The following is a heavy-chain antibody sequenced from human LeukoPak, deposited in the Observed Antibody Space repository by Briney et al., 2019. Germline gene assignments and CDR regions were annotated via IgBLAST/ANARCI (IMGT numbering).Heavy chain of an antibody. Sequence: SETLSLTCAVYGGSFSGYYWSWIRQPPGKGLEWIGEINHSGSTNYNPSLKSRVTISVDTSKNQFSLKLSSVTAADTAVYYCARGVGLTQGGTFDYWGQGTLVTVSS. D-gene: IGHD1-1*01. CDR2: INHSGST. V-gene: IGHV4-34*01. CDR3: ARGVGLTQGGTFDY. J-gene: IGHJ4*02. CDR1: GGSFSGYY.